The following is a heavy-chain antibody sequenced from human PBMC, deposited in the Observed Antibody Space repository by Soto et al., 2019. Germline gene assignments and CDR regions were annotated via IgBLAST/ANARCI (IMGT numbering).Heavy chain of an antibody. J-gene: IGHJ4*02. CDR3: ARDHSSSWHDFDS. CDR2: ISGYNGNT. V-gene: IGHV1-18*01. Sequence: QVPLVQSGAEVKKPGAAVKVSCKASGYTFSSYGINWVRQAPGQGLEWMGWISGYNGNTNYAQKFQDRVTMTTDTSASTAYMELWSLRSDDTAMYYCARDHSSSWHDFDSWGQGTLVTVSS. D-gene: IGHD6-13*01. CDR1: GYTFSSYG.